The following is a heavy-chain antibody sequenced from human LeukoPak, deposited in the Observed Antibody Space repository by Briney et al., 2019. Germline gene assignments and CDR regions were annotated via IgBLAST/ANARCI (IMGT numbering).Heavy chain of an antibody. D-gene: IGHD5-18*01. J-gene: IGHJ4*02. V-gene: IGHV3-53*01. CDR1: GFTVSSNY. CDR3: ARVSRISYGYPFDY. Sequence: PGGSLRLSCAASGFTVSSNYMSWVRQAPGKGLEWVSIIYSGGSTYYADSVKGRFTISRDNSKNTLYLQMNSLRAEDTAVYYCARVSRISYGYPFDYWGQGTLVTVSS. CDR2: IYSGGST.